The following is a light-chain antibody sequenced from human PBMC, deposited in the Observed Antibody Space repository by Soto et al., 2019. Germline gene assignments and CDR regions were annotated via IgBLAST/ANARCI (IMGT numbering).Light chain of an antibody. V-gene: IGKV1-39*01. CDR2: AAS. CDR1: QTIANY. J-gene: IGKJ2*01. CDR3: QQSYITPDT. Sequence: DIQMTQSPLSLSASVGDRVTITCRASQTIANYLNWYQQIPGKAPKLLIYAASSLESGVPSRFGGSGSGTDFTLTISSLQPEDFATYYCQQSYITPDTFGQGTRLEIK.